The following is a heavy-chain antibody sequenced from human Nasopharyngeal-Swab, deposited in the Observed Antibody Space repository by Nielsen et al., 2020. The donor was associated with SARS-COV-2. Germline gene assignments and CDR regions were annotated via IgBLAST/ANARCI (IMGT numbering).Heavy chain of an antibody. CDR2: VYPGNSEI. D-gene: IGHD5-24*01. CDR3: ARRAARDGYNYEVDP. J-gene: IGHJ5*02. Sequence: GESLKISCMASGYSFVNHWIGWVRQKPGNGLEWMGMVYPGNSEIAYSPSFQGQVTISADKSINTAYLQWSSLRASDTAIYFCARRAARDGYNYEVDPWGQGTLVTVSS. V-gene: IGHV5-51*01. CDR1: GYSFVNHW.